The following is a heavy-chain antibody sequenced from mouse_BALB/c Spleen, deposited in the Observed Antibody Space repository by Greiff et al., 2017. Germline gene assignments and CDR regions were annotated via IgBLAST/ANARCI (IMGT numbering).Heavy chain of an antibody. D-gene: IGHD1-1*01. V-gene: IGHV5-17*02. CDR1: GFTFSSFG. CDR3: ARYHYGTAY. J-gene: IGHJ3*01. Sequence: EVHLVESGGGLVQPGGSRKLSCAASGFTFSSFGMHWVRQAPEKGLEWVAYISSGSSTIYYADTVKGRFTISRDNPKNTLFLQMTSLRSEDTAMYYCARYHYGTAYWGQGTLVTVSA. CDR2: ISSGSSTI.